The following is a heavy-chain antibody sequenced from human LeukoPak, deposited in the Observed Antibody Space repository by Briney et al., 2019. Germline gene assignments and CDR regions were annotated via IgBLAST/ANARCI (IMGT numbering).Heavy chain of an antibody. Sequence: AASVKVSCKASGGTFSSYGISWVRQAPGQGLEWMGGIIPIFGTANYAQKFQGRVTITADESTSTAYMELSSLRSADTAVYYCARDGAGYSMGDAFDIWGQGTMVTVSS. V-gene: IGHV1-69*13. CDR2: IIPIFGTA. CDR3: ARDGAGYSMGDAFDI. CDR1: GGTFSSYG. J-gene: IGHJ3*02. D-gene: IGHD6-13*01.